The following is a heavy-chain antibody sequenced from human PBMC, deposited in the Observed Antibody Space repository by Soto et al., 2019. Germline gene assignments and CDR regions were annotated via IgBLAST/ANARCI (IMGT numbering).Heavy chain of an antibody. D-gene: IGHD3-22*01. Sequence: GGALRLSCAASGFTFSSYWMSWVRQTPGKGLEWVANIKQDGSEKWYVDSVKGRFTISRDNAKKSLYLQMNSLRVEDTAVYYCARGDYHDSSGPFSDAFDIWGQGTMVTVSS. CDR1: GFTFSSYW. V-gene: IGHV3-7*04. CDR3: ARGDYHDSSGPFSDAFDI. CDR2: IKQDGSEK. J-gene: IGHJ3*02.